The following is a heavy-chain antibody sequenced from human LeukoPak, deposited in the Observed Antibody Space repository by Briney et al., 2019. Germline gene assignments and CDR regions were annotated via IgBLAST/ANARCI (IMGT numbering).Heavy chain of an antibody. CDR3: ARVREGGSWPSSGSYYISSLGYYYYGMDV. CDR2: INHSGST. CDR1: GGSFSGYY. V-gene: IGHV4-34*01. J-gene: IGHJ6*02. D-gene: IGHD3-10*01. Sequence: PSETLSLTCAVYGGSFSGYYWSWIRQPPGKGLEWIGEINHSGSTNYNPSLKSRVTISVDTSKNQFSLKLSSVTAADTAVYYCARVREGGSWPSSGSYYISSLGYYYYGMDVWGQGTTVTVSS.